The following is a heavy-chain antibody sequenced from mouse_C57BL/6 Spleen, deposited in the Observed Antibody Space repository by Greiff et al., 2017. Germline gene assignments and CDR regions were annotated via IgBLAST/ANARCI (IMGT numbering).Heavy chain of an antibody. J-gene: IGHJ3*01. D-gene: IGHD1-1*01. Sequence: QVQLKQSGAELVKPGASVKISCKASGYAFSSYWMNWVKQRPGKGLEWIGQIYPGDGDTNYNGKFKGKATLTVDKSSSTAYMQLSSLTSEDSAVYFCARSHYGSGWGFAYWGQGTLVTVSA. CDR2: IYPGDGDT. V-gene: IGHV1-80*01. CDR3: ARSHYGSGWGFAY. CDR1: GYAFSSYW.